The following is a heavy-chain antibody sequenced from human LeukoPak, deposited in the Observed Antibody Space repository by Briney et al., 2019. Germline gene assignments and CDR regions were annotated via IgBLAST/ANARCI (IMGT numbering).Heavy chain of an antibody. J-gene: IGHJ4*02. CDR3: AKDTYYHDSSGYYVFDY. V-gene: IGHV3-30*18. CDR1: GFXFSSYG. D-gene: IGHD3-22*01. CDR2: ISYDGSNK. Sequence: PGGSLRLSCAASGFXFSSYGIHWVRQAPGKGLEWVAVISYDGSNKYYADSVKGRFTISRDNSKNTLYLQMNSLRAEDTAVYYCAKDTYYHDSSGYYVFDYWGQGTLVTVSS.